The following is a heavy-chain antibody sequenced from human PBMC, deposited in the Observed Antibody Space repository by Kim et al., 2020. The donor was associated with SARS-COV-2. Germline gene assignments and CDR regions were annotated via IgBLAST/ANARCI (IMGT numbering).Heavy chain of an antibody. CDR1: GGSISSSSYY. CDR2: IYYSGST. J-gene: IGHJ4*02. D-gene: IGHD1-26*01. V-gene: IGHV4-39*01. CDR3: ARHRKTLIGWELPGAGDY. Sequence: SETLSLTCTVSGGSISSSSYYWGWIRQPPGKGLEWIGSIYYSGSTYYNPSLKSRVTISVDTSKNQFSLKLSSVTAADTAVYYCARHRKTLIGWELPGAGDYWGQGTLVSVSS.